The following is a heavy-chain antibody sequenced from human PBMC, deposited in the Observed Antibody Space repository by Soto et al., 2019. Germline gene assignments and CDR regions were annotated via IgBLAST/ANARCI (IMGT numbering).Heavy chain of an antibody. CDR2: VYYTGST. Sequence: PSETLSLTCTVSGGSIKNYYWSWIRQPPGKGLEWIGYVYYTGSTNYSPSLKSRVTISLDTSKNQFSLELRSVTAADTAVYYCARYRGADGYSYGYYYYYGVDVWGQGTTVTVSS. D-gene: IGHD5-18*01. CDR3: ARYRGADGYSYGYYYYYGVDV. V-gene: IGHV4-59*01. J-gene: IGHJ6*02. CDR1: GGSIKNYY.